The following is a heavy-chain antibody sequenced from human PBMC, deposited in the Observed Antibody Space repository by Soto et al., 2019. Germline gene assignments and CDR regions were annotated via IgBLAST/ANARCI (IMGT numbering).Heavy chain of an antibody. Sequence: GASVKVSCKASGGTFSSYAISWVRQAPGQGLEWMGGIIPIFGTANYAQKFQGRVTITADESTSTAYMELSSLRSEDTAVYYCARDRVVAPAGTWFDSRGQGTLVTVSS. D-gene: IGHD6-13*01. CDR1: GGTFSSYA. CDR3: ARDRVVAPAGTWFDS. CDR2: IIPIFGTA. V-gene: IGHV1-69*13. J-gene: IGHJ5*01.